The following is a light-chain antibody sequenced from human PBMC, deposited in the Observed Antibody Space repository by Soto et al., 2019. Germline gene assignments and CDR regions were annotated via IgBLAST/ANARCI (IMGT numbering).Light chain of an antibody. V-gene: IGKV1-5*03. Sequence: DIQMTQSPSTLSASVGDRVTITCRASQSIDSWLAWYQQKPGKAPKLLIYKASSLESGVPSRFSGSGSGTEFTLTISGLQPDDFATYYCQQSKSSSPAFGQGTKVEIK. CDR2: KAS. J-gene: IGKJ1*01. CDR1: QSIDSW. CDR3: QQSKSSSPA.